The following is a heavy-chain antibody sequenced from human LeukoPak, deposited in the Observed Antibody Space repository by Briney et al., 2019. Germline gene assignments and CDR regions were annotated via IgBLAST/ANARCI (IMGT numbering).Heavy chain of an antibody. Sequence: SETLSLTCAVYGVTVSGYNWSWIRQPPGKGLEWIGEINHSGSTNYNPSLKSRVTISVDTSKNQFSLKLSSVTAADTAVYYCARGKGYCSSTSCYRPYYYGMDVWGQGTTVTVSS. CDR1: GVTVSGYN. CDR3: ARGKGYCSSTSCYRPYYYGMDV. V-gene: IGHV4-34*01. J-gene: IGHJ6*02. D-gene: IGHD2-2*02. CDR2: INHSGST.